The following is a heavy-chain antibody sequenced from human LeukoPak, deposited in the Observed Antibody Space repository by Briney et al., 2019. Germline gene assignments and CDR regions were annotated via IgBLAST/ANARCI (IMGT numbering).Heavy chain of an antibody. V-gene: IGHV3-33*01. Sequence: GGSLRLSCAASGFTFSSYGMHWVRQAPGKGLEWVAVIWYDGSNKYYADSVKGRFTISRDNSKNTLYLQMNSLRAEDTAVYYCARGSYYGSGSYYIYYYYGMDVWGQGTTVTVSS. D-gene: IGHD3-10*01. CDR3: ARGSYYGSGSYYIYYYYGMDV. CDR2: IWYDGSNK. J-gene: IGHJ6*02. CDR1: GFTFSSYG.